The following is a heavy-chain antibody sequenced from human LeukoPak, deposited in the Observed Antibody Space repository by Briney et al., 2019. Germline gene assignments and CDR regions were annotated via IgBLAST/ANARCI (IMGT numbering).Heavy chain of an antibody. Sequence: GGSLRLSCAASGFTFDDYAMHWVRQAPGKDLEWVSGISWNSGSIGYADSVKGRFTISRDNAKNSLYLQMNSLRAEDTALYYCAKEGSGYYRGLYYFDYWGQGTLVTVSS. D-gene: IGHD3-22*01. CDR1: GFTFDDYA. J-gene: IGHJ4*02. V-gene: IGHV3-9*01. CDR2: ISWNSGSI. CDR3: AKEGSGYYRGLYYFDY.